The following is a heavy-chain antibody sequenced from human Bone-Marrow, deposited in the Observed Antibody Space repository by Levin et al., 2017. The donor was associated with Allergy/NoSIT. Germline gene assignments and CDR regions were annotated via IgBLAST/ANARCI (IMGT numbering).Heavy chain of an antibody. J-gene: IGHJ5*02. Sequence: SETLSLTCSLSGGSISDYYWSWIRQPPGKGLEWLGYVYNRGITKYKPSLQSRITVSLDRSKNQFSLTLTSVTAADTALYFCASGANEDMLDWFDAWGRGMLVIVSS. CDR1: GGSISDYY. CDR3: ASGANEDMLDWFDA. V-gene: IGHV4-59*01. D-gene: IGHD2-8*01. CDR2: VYNRGIT.